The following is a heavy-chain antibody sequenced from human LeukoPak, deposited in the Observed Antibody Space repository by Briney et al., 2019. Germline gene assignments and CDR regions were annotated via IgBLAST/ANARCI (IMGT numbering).Heavy chain of an antibody. CDR3: SSLKNYYDSSGYLVTDAFDI. CDR1: GYTFTTYN. Sequence: ASVKVSCKASGYTFTTYNINWVRQAHGQGLEWMGWASGYNGNTNYAQKLQGRVTMTTDTSTSTNYMELKSMKSEAKAAYYCSSLKNYYDSSGYLVTDAFDIWGQGTMVTVSS. J-gene: IGHJ3*02. D-gene: IGHD3-22*01. CDR2: ASGYNGNT. V-gene: IGHV1-18*01.